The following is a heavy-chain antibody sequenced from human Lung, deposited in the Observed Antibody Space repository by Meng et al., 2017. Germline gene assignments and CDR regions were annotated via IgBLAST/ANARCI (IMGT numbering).Heavy chain of an antibody. CDR1: GFTFSSYS. D-gene: IGHD3-22*01. J-gene: IGHJ4*02. V-gene: IGHV3-23*01. Sequence: GGSLRLSCAASGFTFSSYSMSWVRRAPGKGLEWVSVISSNGGTTVYADSAKGRFTISRDNSKNTLYLQLNSLRADDTAVFYCAKHSSGYYQSFDSWGQGTLVTVSS. CDR3: AKHSSGYYQSFDS. CDR2: ISSNGGTT.